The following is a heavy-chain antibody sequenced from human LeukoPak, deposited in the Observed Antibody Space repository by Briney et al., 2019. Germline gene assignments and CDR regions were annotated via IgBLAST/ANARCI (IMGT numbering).Heavy chain of an antibody. J-gene: IGHJ5*02. CDR1: GFSFSEYS. CDR3: ARDPTHSDSEVNWFDL. Sequence: GGSLRLSCAASGFSFSEYSMNWVRQAPGKGLEWLSFISGDSSAIYYSDSVKGRFTMSRDNVDNSFYLQMNSLRADDTAMYYCARDPTHSDSEVNWFDLWGQGTLVTVSS. D-gene: IGHD4-11*01. V-gene: IGHV3-48*01. CDR2: ISGDSSAI.